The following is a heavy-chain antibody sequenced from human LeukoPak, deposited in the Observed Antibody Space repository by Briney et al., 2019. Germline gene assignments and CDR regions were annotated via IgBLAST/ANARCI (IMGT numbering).Heavy chain of an antibody. Sequence: PETLSLTCTVSAYSISDGWVWGMIRQPPGKGLEWIGSIYHSGTTYYNPSLKSRVTMSVDTSNNQFSLKLTSVTAADTAMYYCSRLSHVAGAPKVSWFDPWGQGTPVTVSS. CDR1: AYSISDGWV. D-gene: IGHD1-26*01. J-gene: IGHJ5*02. V-gene: IGHV4-38-2*02. CDR3: SRLSHVAGAPKVSWFDP. CDR2: IYHSGTT.